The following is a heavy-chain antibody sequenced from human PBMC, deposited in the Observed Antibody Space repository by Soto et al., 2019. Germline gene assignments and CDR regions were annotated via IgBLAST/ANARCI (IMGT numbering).Heavy chain of an antibody. CDR3: SKDSSAYPGDEFYY. CDR1: GFTFSSYA. D-gene: IGHD3-22*01. J-gene: IGHJ4*01. Sequence: GGSLRLSCAASGFTFSSYAMSWVRQAPGKGLEWVSAISGSGGSTYYADSVKGRFTISRDNSKNTLYLQMNSLRAEDTAVYYCSKDSSAYPGDEFYYWTQRTLVPVSA. V-gene: IGHV3-23*01. CDR2: ISGSGGST.